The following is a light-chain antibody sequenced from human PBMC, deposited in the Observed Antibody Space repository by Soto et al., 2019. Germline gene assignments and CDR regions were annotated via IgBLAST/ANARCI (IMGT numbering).Light chain of an antibody. CDR1: QSVSSN. J-gene: IGKJ1*01. CDR3: QQYNNWPRT. V-gene: IGKV3-15*01. Sequence: EIVMTPSPATLSVSPVERATLSCRASQSVSSNLAWYQQKPGQAPRLLIFGASTRVTGIPARFSGSGSGTEFTLTISSLQSEEFAVYYGQQYNNWPRTFGQGTKVDIK. CDR2: GAS.